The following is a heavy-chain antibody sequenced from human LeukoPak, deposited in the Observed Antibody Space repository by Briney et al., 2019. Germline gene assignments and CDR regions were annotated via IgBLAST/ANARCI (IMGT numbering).Heavy chain of an antibody. Sequence: SETLSLTCAVSGYSISSGYYWGWIRQPPGKGLEWIGSIYHSGSTYYNPSPKSRVTISVDTSKNQFSLKLSSVTAADTAVYYCARHGEYGGPYDYWGQGTLVTVSS. V-gene: IGHV4-38-2*01. D-gene: IGHD4-23*01. CDR1: GYSISSGYY. CDR3: ARHGEYGGPYDY. CDR2: IYHSGST. J-gene: IGHJ4*02.